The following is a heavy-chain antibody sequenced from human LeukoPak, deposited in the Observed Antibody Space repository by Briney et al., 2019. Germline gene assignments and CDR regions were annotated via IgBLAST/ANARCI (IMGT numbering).Heavy chain of an antibody. CDR2: ISGSGGST. CDR3: AKDKLLLWFGELPYYFDY. J-gene: IGHJ4*02. CDR1: GFTFSSYG. D-gene: IGHD3-10*01. Sequence: PGGSLRLSCAASGFTFSSYGMSWVRQAPGKGLEWVSAISGSGGSTYYADSVKGRFTISRDNSKNTLYLQMNSLRAEDTAVYYCAKDKLLLWFGELPYYFDYWGQGTLVTVSS. V-gene: IGHV3-23*01.